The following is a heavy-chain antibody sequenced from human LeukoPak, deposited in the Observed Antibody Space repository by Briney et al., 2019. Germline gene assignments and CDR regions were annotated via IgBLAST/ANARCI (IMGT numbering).Heavy chain of an antibody. Sequence: PGGSLRLSCAPSRHTFRPYGMHWVRQAPGKGLEWVAVISHDGSVDYYADSVKGRFTISRDNPRNMLFLQMNSLRADDTAVYYCVKERTAYSSTYYDYWGQGTLVTVSS. J-gene: IGHJ4*02. D-gene: IGHD3/OR15-3a*01. CDR1: RHTFRPYG. V-gene: IGHV3-30*18. CDR2: ISHDGSVD. CDR3: VKERTAYSSTYYDY.